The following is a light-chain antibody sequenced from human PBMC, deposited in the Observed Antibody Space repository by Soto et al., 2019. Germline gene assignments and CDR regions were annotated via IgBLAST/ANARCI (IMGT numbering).Light chain of an antibody. CDR1: ISDVGGYNY. V-gene: IGLV2-14*01. Sequence: QSALTQPASVSGSPGQSITISCTGTISDVGGYNYVSWYQQHPGKAPKPMIYDVSNRPSGVSNRFSGSKSGNTASLTISGLQAEDEADYYCTSYTSSGTYVFGTGTKLTVL. CDR2: DVS. J-gene: IGLJ1*01. CDR3: TSYTSSGTYV.